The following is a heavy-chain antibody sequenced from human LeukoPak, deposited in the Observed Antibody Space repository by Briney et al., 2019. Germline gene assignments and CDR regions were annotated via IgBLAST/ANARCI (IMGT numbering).Heavy chain of an antibody. J-gene: IGHJ1*01. CDR3: ARAPSEIGGYYPEYFRH. V-gene: IGHV3-74*01. Sequence: PGGSLRLSCAASGLTFSSYWMHWVRQAPGKGLVWVSRIKIDGSANYADSVKARFTISRDNAKNTLSLQMISLRAEDTGVYYCARAPSEIGGYYPEYFRHWGQGTLVTVSS. CDR2: IKIDGSA. D-gene: IGHD3-22*01. CDR1: GLTFSSYW.